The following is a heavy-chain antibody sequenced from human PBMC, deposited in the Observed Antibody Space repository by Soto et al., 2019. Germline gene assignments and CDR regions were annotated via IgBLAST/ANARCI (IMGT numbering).Heavy chain of an antibody. Sequence: PGGSLRLSCAASGFTFSSYAMSWVRQAPGKGLEWVSYISSSSSTIYYADSVKGRFTISRDNAKNSLYLQMNSLRAEDTAVYYCARLPYCSGGSCYPDYCGQGTLVTVSS. CDR1: GFTFSSYA. D-gene: IGHD2-15*01. J-gene: IGHJ4*02. V-gene: IGHV3-48*01. CDR2: ISSSSSTI. CDR3: ARLPYCSGGSCYPDY.